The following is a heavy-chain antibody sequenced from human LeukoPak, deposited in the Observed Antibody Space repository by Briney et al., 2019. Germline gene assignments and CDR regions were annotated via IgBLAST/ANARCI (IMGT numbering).Heavy chain of an antibody. J-gene: IGHJ4*02. CDR3: AKISRGDLLYYDYVWGSYREFDY. CDR2: ISYDGSNK. CDR1: GFTFSSYG. V-gene: IGHV3-30*18. D-gene: IGHD3-16*02. Sequence: GGSLRLSCAASGFTFSSYGMHWVRQAPGKGLEWVAVISYDGSNKYYADSLKGRFTISRDNSKNTLYLQMNSLRAEDTAVYYCAKISRGDLLYYDYVWGSYREFDYWGQGTLVTVSS.